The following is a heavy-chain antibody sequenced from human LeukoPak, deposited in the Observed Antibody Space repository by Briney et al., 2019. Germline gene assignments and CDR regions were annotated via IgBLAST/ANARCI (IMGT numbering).Heavy chain of an antibody. CDR1: GFTSSSYA. CDR2: IRGSGGST. Sequence: GSLKLSCAASGFTSSSYAMSWVRPAPGKGLEWVSAIRGSGGSTYYADSVKGRFTISRDNSKNTLYLQMNSLRAEDTAVYYCAKVNSIVVVPAAILFDYWGQGTLVTVSS. CDR3: AKVNSIVVVPAAILFDY. D-gene: IGHD2-2*01. V-gene: IGHV3-23*01. J-gene: IGHJ4*02.